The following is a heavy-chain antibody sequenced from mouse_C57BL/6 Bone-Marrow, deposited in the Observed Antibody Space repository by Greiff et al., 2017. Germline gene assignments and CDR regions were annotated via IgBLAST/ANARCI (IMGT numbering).Heavy chain of an antibody. CDR1: GYTFTSYW. D-gene: IGHD6-1*01. V-gene: IGHV1-64*01. Sequence: QVQLQQPGAELVKPGASVKLSCKASGYTFTSYWMHWVKQRPGQGLEWIGMIHPNSGSTNYNEKFKSKATLTVDKSSSTAYMQLSRLTSEDSAVYFWAREGGGVTTGYCAMDYWGQGTSVTVSS. CDR3: AREGGGVTTGYCAMDY. J-gene: IGHJ4*01. CDR2: IHPNSGST.